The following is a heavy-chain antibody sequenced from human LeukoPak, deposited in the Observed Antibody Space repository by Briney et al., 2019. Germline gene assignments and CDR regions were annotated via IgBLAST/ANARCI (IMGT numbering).Heavy chain of an antibody. CDR2: IYYSGST. CDR3: ARLTTVTALAFDI. Sequence: SETLSLTCTVSGGSISSYYWSWIRQPPGKGLGWIGYIYYSGSTNYNPSLKSRVTISVDTSKNQFSLKLSSVTAADTAVYYCARLTTVTALAFDIWGQGTMVTVSS. D-gene: IGHD4-17*01. J-gene: IGHJ3*02. V-gene: IGHV4-59*01. CDR1: GGSISSYY.